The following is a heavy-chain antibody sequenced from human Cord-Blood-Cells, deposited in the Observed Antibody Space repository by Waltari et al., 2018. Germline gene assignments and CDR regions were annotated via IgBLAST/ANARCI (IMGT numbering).Heavy chain of an antibody. Sequence: QVQLQQWGAGLLKPSETLSLTCAVYGGSFSGYYWSWIRQPPGKGLEGIGEINHSGSTNYNPPLKSRVTISVDTSKNQFPLKLSSVTAADTAVYYCARGGSCRPANWFDPWGQGTLVTVSS. J-gene: IGHJ5*02. V-gene: IGHV4-34*01. CDR2: INHSGST. CDR1: GGSFSGYY. CDR3: ARGGSCRPANWFDP.